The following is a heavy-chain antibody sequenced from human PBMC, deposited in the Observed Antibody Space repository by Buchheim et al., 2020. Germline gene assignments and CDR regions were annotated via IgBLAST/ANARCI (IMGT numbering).Heavy chain of an antibody. J-gene: IGHJ6*02. D-gene: IGHD1-20*01. CDR2: INHSGST. CDR1: GGSFSGYY. V-gene: IGHV4-34*01. CDR3: ARGPFQYNWNDRSSFYYYCMDV. Sequence: QVQLQQWGAGLLKPSETLSLTCAVYGGSFSGYYWSWIRQPPGKGLEWIGEINHSGSTNYNPSLKSRVTISVDTSKNQFSLKLRSVSAADTAVYYCARGPFQYNWNDRSSFYYYCMDVGGQGTT.